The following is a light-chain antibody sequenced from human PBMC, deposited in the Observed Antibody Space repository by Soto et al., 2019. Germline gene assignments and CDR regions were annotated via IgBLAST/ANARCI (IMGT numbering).Light chain of an antibody. V-gene: IGKV1-9*01. J-gene: IGKJ3*01. CDR3: QHLYTYPFS. CDR2: SAS. Sequence: DIQLTQSPSFLSASVGDRVTITCRASQGISSFLAWYQQKSGKAPKLLIYSASTLQSGVPSRFSGSGSGTEFTLTISSLQPEDFATYYCQHLYTYPFSFGPGTKVDYK. CDR1: QGISSF.